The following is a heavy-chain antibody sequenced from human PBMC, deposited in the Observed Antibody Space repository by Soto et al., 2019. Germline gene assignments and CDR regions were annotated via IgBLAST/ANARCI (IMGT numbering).Heavy chain of an antibody. V-gene: IGHV3-23*01. CDR1: GFSFSSYA. CDR3: AKYVPLDRYSSGWYEAY. J-gene: IGHJ4*02. D-gene: IGHD6-13*01. CDR2: ISGSGGST. Sequence: GGFLRLCCAASGFSFSSYAMSWVRQAPGRGLEWVSAISGSGGSTYYADSVKGRFTISRDNSKNMLYLQMNSLRAEDTAVYYCAKYVPLDRYSSGWYEAYWGQGTLVTVSS.